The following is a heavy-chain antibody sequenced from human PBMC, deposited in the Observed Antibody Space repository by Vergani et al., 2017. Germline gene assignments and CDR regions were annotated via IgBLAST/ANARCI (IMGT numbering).Heavy chain of an antibody. D-gene: IGHD3-3*02. CDR3: ARDLAQYWYFDL. CDR1: GFTFSSYA. Sequence: QVQLVESGGGVVQPGRSLRLSCAASGFTFSSYAMHWVRQAPGKGLEWVAVISYDGSNKYYADSVKGRFTISRDNSKNTLYLQMNSLRAEDTAVYYCARDLAQYWYFDLWGRGTLVTVSS. V-gene: IGHV3-30*04. J-gene: IGHJ2*01. CDR2: ISYDGSNK.